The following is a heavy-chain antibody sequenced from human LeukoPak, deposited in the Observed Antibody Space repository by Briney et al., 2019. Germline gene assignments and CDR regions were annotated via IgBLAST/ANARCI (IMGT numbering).Heavy chain of an antibody. D-gene: IGHD6-6*01. CDR3: AREEYSSSSGEYYFDY. CDR2: IYYSGST. J-gene: IGHJ4*02. Sequence: SETLSLTCSVSGVSISSSNSYWGWIRQPPGKGLEWIGSIYYSGSTYYNPSLKSRVTISVDTSKNQFPLKLSSVTAADTAVYYCAREEYSSSSGEYYFDYWGQGTLVTVSS. V-gene: IGHV4-39*06. CDR1: GVSISSSNSY.